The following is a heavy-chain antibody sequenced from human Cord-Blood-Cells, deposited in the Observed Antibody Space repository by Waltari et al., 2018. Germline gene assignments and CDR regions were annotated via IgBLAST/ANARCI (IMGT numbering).Heavy chain of an antibody. CDR2: ISRSSSYI. V-gene: IGHV3-21*01. CDR1: GFTFSSYS. D-gene: IGHD3-16*01. J-gene: IGHJ6*02. Sequence: EVQLVESGGGLVKPGGSLRLSCAASGFTFSSYSMNWVRQAPGKGLEWVSSISRSSSYIYYADSVKGRFTISRDNAKNSLYLQMNSLRAEDTAVYYCAREGGMYYGMDVWGQGTTVTVSS. CDR3: AREGGMYYGMDV.